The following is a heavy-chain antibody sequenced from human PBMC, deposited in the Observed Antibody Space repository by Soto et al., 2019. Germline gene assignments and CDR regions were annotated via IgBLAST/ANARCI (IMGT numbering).Heavy chain of an antibody. CDR3: ARLYYDASGYRYGYYFDY. CDR1: GGSINNNAYY. J-gene: IGHJ4*02. CDR2: IYYSGST. D-gene: IGHD3-22*01. Sequence: SETLSLTCTVSGGSINNNAYYWGWIRQPPGQGLEWIGSIYYSGSTYYNPSLSSRVTISVDTFENHFSLTLSSVTAADTAVYYCARLYYDASGYRYGYYFDYWGQGTLVTVSS. V-gene: IGHV4-39*02.